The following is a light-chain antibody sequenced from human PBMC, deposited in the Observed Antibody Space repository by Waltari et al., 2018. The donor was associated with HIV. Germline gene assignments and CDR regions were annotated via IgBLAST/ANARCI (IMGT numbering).Light chain of an antibody. J-gene: IGLJ3*02. CDR1: ALPNQD. CDR3: QSADISDYYLVL. V-gene: IGLV3-25*03. Sequence: SYELTQPPSVSVSPGQTARITCSGAALPNQDAYWYQQKPVQAPVLMIYKDSQRPSGIPERFSGSTSGTTVTLTISGVQAEDEADYYCQSADISDYYLVLFGGGTKLTVL. CDR2: KDS.